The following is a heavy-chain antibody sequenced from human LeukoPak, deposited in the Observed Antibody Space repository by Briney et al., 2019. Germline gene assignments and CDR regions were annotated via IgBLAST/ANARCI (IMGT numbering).Heavy chain of an antibody. Sequence: PGGSLRLSCVASGFTFSSYSMNWVRQAPGKGLEWVSSISSSSSYIYYADSVKGRFTISRDNAKNSLYLQMNSLRAEDTAVYYCARDSRIAAAGNAYFDYWGQGTLVTVSS. CDR3: ARDSRIAAAGNAYFDY. CDR2: ISSSSSYI. CDR1: GFTFSSYS. V-gene: IGHV3-21*01. D-gene: IGHD6-13*01. J-gene: IGHJ4*02.